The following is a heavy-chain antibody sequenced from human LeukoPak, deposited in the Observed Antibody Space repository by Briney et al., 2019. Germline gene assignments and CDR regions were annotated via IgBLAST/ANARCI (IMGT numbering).Heavy chain of an antibody. CDR2: IYYSGST. V-gene: IGHV4-30-4*08. Sequence: SQTLSLTCTVSGGSNSSGDYYWSWIRQPPGKGLEWIGYIYYSGSTYYNPSLKSRVTISVDTSKNQFSLKLSSVTAADTAVYYCASAGYSYARLEYFDYWGQGTLVTVSS. CDR3: ASAGYSYARLEYFDY. J-gene: IGHJ4*02. CDR1: GGSNSSGDYY. D-gene: IGHD5-18*01.